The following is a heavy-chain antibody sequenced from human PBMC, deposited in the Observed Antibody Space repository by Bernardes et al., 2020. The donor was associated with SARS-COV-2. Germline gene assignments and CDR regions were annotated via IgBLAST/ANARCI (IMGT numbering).Heavy chain of an antibody. D-gene: IGHD3-10*01. J-gene: IGHJ6*02. V-gene: IGHV4-4*07. CDR2: TSPSGSS. CDR3: AREGGTSGRGMDV. Sequence: SESLSLTCNVSGGSISTYYWTCTRQSAGKGLEWIVRTSPSGSSNHNPSHRSRITTSVDTPQNQISLELSTVTATDTAVDYCAREGGTSGRGMDVWGQGTTVTVSS. CDR1: GGSISTYY.